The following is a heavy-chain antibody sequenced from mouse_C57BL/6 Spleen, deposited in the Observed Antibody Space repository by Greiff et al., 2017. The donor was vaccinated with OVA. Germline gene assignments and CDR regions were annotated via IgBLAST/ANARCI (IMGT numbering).Heavy chain of an antibody. V-gene: IGHV5-17*01. D-gene: IGHD4-1*01. CDR2: ISSGSSTI. CDR3: ARSTGNEAMDY. Sequence: EVKLMEPGGGFVKPGGSLKLSCAASGFTFSDYGMHWVRQAPEKGLEWVAYISSGSSTIYYADTVKGRFTISRDKATNTLFLQMTSLRSEDTAMDYCARSTGNEAMDYWGQGTSVTVSS. CDR1: GFTFSDYG. J-gene: IGHJ4*01.